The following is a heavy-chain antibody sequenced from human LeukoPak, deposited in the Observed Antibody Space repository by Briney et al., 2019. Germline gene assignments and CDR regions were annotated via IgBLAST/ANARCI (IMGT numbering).Heavy chain of an antibody. D-gene: IGHD4-23*01. V-gene: IGHV3-23*01. CDR1: GFSFTIYA. J-gene: IGHJ4*02. CDR2: ISPGGDTI. CDR3: ARRATVVGPAPFDH. Sequence: DPGGSLRLSCAASGFSFTIYAMSWVHQAPGKGLEWVSAISPGGDTIYYLDSVKGRFTISRDNSKNTLYLQMNSLRAEDTAVYYCARRATVVGPAPFDHWGQGTLVTVSS.